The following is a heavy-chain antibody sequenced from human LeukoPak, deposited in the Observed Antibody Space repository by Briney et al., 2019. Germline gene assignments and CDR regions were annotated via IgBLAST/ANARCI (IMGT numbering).Heavy chain of an antibody. CDR1: GYTFTSYG. Sequence: ASVKLSCKASGYTFTSYGISWVRQAPGQGLEWMGWISAYNGKTNYSQKLQGRVPMTTDTSTSTAYMEPSSLRSDDTAVYYCASARAGYFCWLLNYWGQGTLVTVSS. CDR3: ASARAGYFCWLLNY. CDR2: ISAYNGKT. V-gene: IGHV1-18*01. J-gene: IGHJ4*02. D-gene: IGHD3-9*01.